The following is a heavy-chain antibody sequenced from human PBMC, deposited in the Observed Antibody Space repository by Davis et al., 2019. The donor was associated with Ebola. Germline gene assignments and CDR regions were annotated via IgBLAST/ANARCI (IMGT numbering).Heavy chain of an antibody. Sequence: GESLKISCAASGFTFSSYGMHWVRQAPGKGLEWVAVISYDGSNKYYADSVKGRFTISRDNSKNTLYLQMNSLRAEDTAVYYCTRSDAFDIWGQGTMVTISS. CDR3: TRSDAFDI. V-gene: IGHV3-30*03. CDR2: ISYDGSNK. CDR1: GFTFSSYG. J-gene: IGHJ3*02.